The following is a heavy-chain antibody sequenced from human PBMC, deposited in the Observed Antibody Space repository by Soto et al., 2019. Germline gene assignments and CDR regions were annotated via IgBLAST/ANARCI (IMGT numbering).Heavy chain of an antibody. Sequence: SDTLSLTCXVSGGSISSGDYYWSWIRQPPGKGLEWIGYIYYSGSTYYNPSLKSRVTISVDTSKNQFSLKLSSVTAADTAVYYCARDRIVVVPAAISRAYYYYYGMDVWGQGTTVTVSS. V-gene: IGHV4-30-4*02. CDR3: ARDRIVVVPAAISRAYYYYYGMDV. D-gene: IGHD2-2*01. CDR1: GGSISSGDYY. J-gene: IGHJ6*02. CDR2: IYYSGST.